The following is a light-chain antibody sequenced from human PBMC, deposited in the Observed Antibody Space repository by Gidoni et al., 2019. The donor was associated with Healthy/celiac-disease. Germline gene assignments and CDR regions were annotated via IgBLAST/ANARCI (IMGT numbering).Light chain of an antibody. CDR1: QSVSSSY. Sequence: VLTQSPGTLSLSPGERATLSCRASQSVSSSYLAWYQQKPGQAPRLLIYGASSRAIGIPDRFMGSGSGTDFTLTISRLEPEDFAVDYCQQYGSSGYTFGQGTKLEIK. CDR2: GAS. V-gene: IGKV3-20*01. CDR3: QQYGSSGYT. J-gene: IGKJ2*01.